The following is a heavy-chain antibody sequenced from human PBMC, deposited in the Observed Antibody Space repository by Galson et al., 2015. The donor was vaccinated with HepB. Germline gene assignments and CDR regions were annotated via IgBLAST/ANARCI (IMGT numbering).Heavy chain of an antibody. CDR2: ISYDGSNK. Sequence: SLRLSCAASGFTFSSYAMHWVRQAPGKGLEWVAVISYDGSNKYYADSVKGRFAISRDNSKNTLYLQMNSLRAEDTAVYYCARDQAAADWGQGTLVTVSS. V-gene: IGHV3-30*09. J-gene: IGHJ4*02. CDR3: ARDQAAAD. D-gene: IGHD6-13*01. CDR1: GFTFSSYA.